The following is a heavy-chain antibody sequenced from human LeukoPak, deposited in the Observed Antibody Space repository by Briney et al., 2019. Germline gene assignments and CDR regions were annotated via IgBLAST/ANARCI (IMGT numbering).Heavy chain of an antibody. CDR2: IGTAGDT. J-gene: IGHJ4*02. CDR3: ATTRLGLSGIY. D-gene: IGHD1-14*01. Sequence: GGSLRLSCAASGFTFSSYDMHWVRQGTGKGLEWVSAIGTAGDTYYPGSVKGRFTTSRENAKNSLYLQMNSLRVGDTAVYYCATTRLGLSGIYWGQGTLVTVSS. CDR1: GFTFSSYD. V-gene: IGHV3-13*04.